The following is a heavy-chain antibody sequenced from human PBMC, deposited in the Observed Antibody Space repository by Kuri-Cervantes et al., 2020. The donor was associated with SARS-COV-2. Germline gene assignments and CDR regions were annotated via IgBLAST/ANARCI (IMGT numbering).Heavy chain of an antibody. CDR3: AREGYYYGSGNDY. CDR1: GFTFSSYS. D-gene: IGHD3-10*01. Sequence: GGSLRLSCAASGFTFSSYSMNWVRQAPGKGLQWVSSISSSSSYIYYADSVKGRFTISRDNAKNSLYLQMNSLRAEDTAVYYCAREGYYYGSGNDYWGQGTLVTVSS. CDR2: ISSSSSYI. J-gene: IGHJ4*02. V-gene: IGHV3-21*01.